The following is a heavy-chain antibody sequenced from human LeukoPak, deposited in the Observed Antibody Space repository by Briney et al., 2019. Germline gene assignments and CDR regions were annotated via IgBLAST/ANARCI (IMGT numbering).Heavy chain of an antibody. Sequence: GGSLRLSCAASGFTFSSYAMNWVRQAPGKGLEWVSAISGSAGSTYYADSVKGRFTISRDDSKNTLYLQMNSPRAEDTAIYYCAKRPGKAAAGPFDPWGQGTLVTVSS. CDR1: GFTFSSYA. V-gene: IGHV3-23*01. D-gene: IGHD6-13*01. CDR2: ISGSAGST. J-gene: IGHJ5*02. CDR3: AKRPGKAAAGPFDP.